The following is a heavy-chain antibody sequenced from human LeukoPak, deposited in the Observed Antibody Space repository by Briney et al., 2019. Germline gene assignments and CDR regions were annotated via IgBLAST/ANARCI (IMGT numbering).Heavy chain of an antibody. CDR1: GGTISSGGYY. CDR2: IYYSGST. J-gene: IGHJ4*02. Sequence: SETLSFTCTVSGGTISSGGYYWRWIRQHPGKGLGWIGYIYYSGSTYYNPSLKSRITISVDTSKNQFSLKLSSVTAADTAVYYCARENFDGDYVRGGDYWGQGTLVTVSS. V-gene: IGHV4-31*03. CDR3: ARENFDGDYVRGGDY. D-gene: IGHD4-17*01.